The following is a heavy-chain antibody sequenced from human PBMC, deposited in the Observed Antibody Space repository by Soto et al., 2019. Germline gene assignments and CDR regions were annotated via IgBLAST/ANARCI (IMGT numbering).Heavy chain of an antibody. CDR3: ARPDFGDYWYFDL. J-gene: IGHJ2*01. V-gene: IGHV1-69*08. D-gene: IGHD4-17*01. Sequence: QDQLVQSVAEVKKPGSSVKVSCKASGGTFSSHTFSWVRQDPGQGLEWMGRIIPALGTATYAQKFQGRVTITADESATTVYMELNSLRSEDTAVYYCARPDFGDYWYFDLWGRGTLVTVYS. CDR1: GGTFSSHT. CDR2: IIPALGTA.